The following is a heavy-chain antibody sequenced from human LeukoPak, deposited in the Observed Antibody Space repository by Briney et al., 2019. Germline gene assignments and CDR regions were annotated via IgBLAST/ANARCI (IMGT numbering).Heavy chain of an antibody. J-gene: IGHJ6*03. CDR3: ANYDSSGYGNYYYYYMDV. Sequence: SETLSLTCTVSGGSISSSSYYWGWIRQPPGKGLEWIGSIYYSGSTYYNPPLKSRVTISVDTSKNQFSLKLSSVTAADTAVYYCANYDSSGYGNYYYYYMDVWGKGTTVTVSS. D-gene: IGHD3-22*01. V-gene: IGHV4-39*07. CDR2: IYYSGST. CDR1: GGSISSSSYY.